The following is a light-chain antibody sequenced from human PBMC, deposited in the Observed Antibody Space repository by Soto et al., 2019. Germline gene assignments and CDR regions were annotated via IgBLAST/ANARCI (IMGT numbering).Light chain of an antibody. CDR2: WAS. J-gene: IGKJ3*01. Sequence: DIVMTQSPDSLAMSLGERATINCKSSQNILYSPNNRNQLAWYQQKPGQPPKLLMTWASTRESGVPDRFSGSGSGTDFTLTITYLQAEDVAVYYCQQYYSVPFTFGPGTKVDIK. V-gene: IGKV4-1*01. CDR3: QQYYSVPFT. CDR1: QNILYSPNNRNQ.